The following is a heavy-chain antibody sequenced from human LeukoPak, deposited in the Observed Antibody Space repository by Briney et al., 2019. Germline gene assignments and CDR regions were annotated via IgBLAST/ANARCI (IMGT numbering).Heavy chain of an antibody. J-gene: IGHJ4*02. CDR1: GFTFSTYW. D-gene: IGHD3-3*01. V-gene: IGHV3-74*01. CDR3: AREIRSGYYTGSDY. Sequence: GGSLRLSCAVSGFTFSTYWMHWVRQVAGKGLVWVSRINTDGSSTSYADSVKGRFTISRDNAKNTLYLQMNSLRAEDTAVYYCAREIRSGYYTGSDYWGQGTLVTVSS. CDR2: INTDGSST.